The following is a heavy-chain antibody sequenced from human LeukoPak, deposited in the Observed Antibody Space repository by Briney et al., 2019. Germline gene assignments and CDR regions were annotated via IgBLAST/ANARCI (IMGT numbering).Heavy chain of an antibody. Sequence: ASVKVSCKASGYTFTSYGISWVRQAPGQGLEWMGWISAYNGNTNYAQKLQGRVTMTTDTSTSTAYMELRSLRSDDTAVYYCARAGAVDYDSSGYYSYYYYYMDVWGKGTTVTISS. J-gene: IGHJ6*03. D-gene: IGHD3-22*01. CDR1: GYTFTSYG. CDR2: ISAYNGNT. V-gene: IGHV1-18*01. CDR3: ARAGAVDYDSSGYYSYYYYYMDV.